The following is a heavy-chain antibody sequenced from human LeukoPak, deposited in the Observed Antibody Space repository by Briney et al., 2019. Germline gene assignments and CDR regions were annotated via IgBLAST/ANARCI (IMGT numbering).Heavy chain of an antibody. CDR2: IWYDGSNK. CDR3: ARDGYSYALVYSFDY. D-gene: IGHD5-18*01. CDR1: GFTFSSYG. Sequence: GGSLRLSCAASGFTFSSYGMHWVRQAPGKGLEWVAVIWYDGSNKYYADSVKGRFTISRDNSKNTLYLQMNSLRAEDTAVYYCARDGYSYALVYSFDYWGQGTLVTVSS. V-gene: IGHV3-33*01. J-gene: IGHJ4*02.